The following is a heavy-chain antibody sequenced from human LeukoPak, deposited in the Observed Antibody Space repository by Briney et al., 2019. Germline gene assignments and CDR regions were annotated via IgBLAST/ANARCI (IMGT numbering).Heavy chain of an antibody. V-gene: IGHV4-4*02. J-gene: IGHJ4*02. Sequence: KSSETLSLTCAVSGGSISSSNWWSWVRQPPGKGLEWIGEIYHSGSTNYNPSLKSRVTISVDKSKNQFSLKLSSVTAADTAVYYCARVLCSSSCYFDYWGQGTLVTVSS. CDR2: IYHSGST. CDR1: GGSISSSNW. D-gene: IGHD6-13*01. CDR3: ARVLCSSSCYFDY.